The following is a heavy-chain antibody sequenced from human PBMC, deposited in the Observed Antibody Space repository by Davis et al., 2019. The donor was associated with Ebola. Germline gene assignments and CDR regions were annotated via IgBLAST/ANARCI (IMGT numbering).Heavy chain of an antibody. D-gene: IGHD1-26*01. Sequence: GGSLRLSCAASGFTFSSYWMSWVRQAPGKGLEWVSGISGSGGSTYYADSVKGRFTISRDNSKNTLYLQMNSLRAEDTAVYYCAKFGSGSYGTLDYWGQGTLVTVSS. CDR2: ISGSGGST. J-gene: IGHJ4*02. CDR3: AKFGSGSYGTLDY. CDR1: GFTFSSYW. V-gene: IGHV3-23*01.